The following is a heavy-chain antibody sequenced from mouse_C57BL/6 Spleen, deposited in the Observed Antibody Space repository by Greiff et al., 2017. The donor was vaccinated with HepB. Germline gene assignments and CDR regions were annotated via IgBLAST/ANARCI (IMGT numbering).Heavy chain of an antibody. J-gene: IGHJ1*03. D-gene: IGHD3-1*01. CDR3: ARVRGSTWYFDV. V-gene: IGHV5-17*01. Sequence: EVKLMESGGGLVKPGGSLKLSCAASGFTFSDYGMHWVRQAPEKGLEWVAYISSGSSTIYYADTVKGRFTIARDNAKNTLFLQMTSLRSEDTAMYYGARVRGSTWYFDVWGTGTTVTVSS. CDR1: GFTFSDYG. CDR2: ISSGSSTI.